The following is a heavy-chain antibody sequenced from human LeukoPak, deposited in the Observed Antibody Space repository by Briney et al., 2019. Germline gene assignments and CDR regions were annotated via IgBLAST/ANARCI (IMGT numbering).Heavy chain of an antibody. Sequence: GGSLRLSCAASGFTFSTYWMSWVRQAPGKGLEWVAVISYDGSNKYYADSVKGRFTISRDNSKNTLYLQMNSLRAEDTAVYYCARSRSDYGDYWGFDYWGQGTLVTVSS. CDR2: ISYDGSNK. J-gene: IGHJ4*02. V-gene: IGHV3-30-3*01. CDR1: GFTFSTYW. D-gene: IGHD4-17*01. CDR3: ARSRSDYGDYWGFDY.